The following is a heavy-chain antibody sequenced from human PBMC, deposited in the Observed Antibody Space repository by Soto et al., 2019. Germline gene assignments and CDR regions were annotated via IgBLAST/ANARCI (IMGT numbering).Heavy chain of an antibody. CDR2: IYYSGST. D-gene: IGHD1-1*01. Sequence: PSETLSLTCTVSGGSISSYYWSWIRHPPGKGLEWIGYIYYSGSTNYNPSLKSRVTISVDTSKNQFSLKLSSVTAADTAVYYCARYNWGAMGAFDIWGQGTMVTVSS. V-gene: IGHV4-59*01. CDR3: ARYNWGAMGAFDI. J-gene: IGHJ3*02. CDR1: GGSISSYY.